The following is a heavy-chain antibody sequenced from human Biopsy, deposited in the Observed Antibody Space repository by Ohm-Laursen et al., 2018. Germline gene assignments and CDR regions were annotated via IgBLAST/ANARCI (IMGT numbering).Heavy chain of an antibody. V-gene: IGHV1-2*02. D-gene: IGHD5-18*01. Sequence: ASVKVSCKASGYNFNAYYMQWVRQAPGQGLEWMGWINPNNGGTNYAHKFQGRATMTRDTSISTAYMHLSGLTSDDTAVYYCARLAYSEYRRDPLDVWGQGTMVTVSS. J-gene: IGHJ3*01. CDR1: GYNFNAYY. CDR3: ARLAYSEYRRDPLDV. CDR2: INPNNGGT.